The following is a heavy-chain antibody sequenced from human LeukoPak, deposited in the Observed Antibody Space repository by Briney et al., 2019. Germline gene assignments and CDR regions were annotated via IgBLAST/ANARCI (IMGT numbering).Heavy chain of an antibody. CDR2: ILPIFGTA. Sequence: SVKVSCKASGGTVSSYAISWVRQAPGQGLEWMGGILPIFGTANYAQKFQGRVTITADESTSTAYMELSSLRSEDTAVYYCAREGVHGYCTNGVCSSGAFDIWGQGTMVTVSS. J-gene: IGHJ3*02. CDR1: GGTVSSYA. D-gene: IGHD2-8*01. CDR3: AREGVHGYCTNGVCSSGAFDI. V-gene: IGHV1-69*13.